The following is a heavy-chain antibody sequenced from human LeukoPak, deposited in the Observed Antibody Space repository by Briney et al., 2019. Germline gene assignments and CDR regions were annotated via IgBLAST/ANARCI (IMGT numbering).Heavy chain of an antibody. V-gene: IGHV4-38-2*02. J-gene: IGHJ4*02. CDR1: DYSISTGYY. Sequence: PSETLSLTCTVSDYSISTGYYWVWIRQSPGKGLEWIAGVTHSGHTYYSPSLKSRVTISADTSKNQFSLNLSSMTAADTAVYYCARVDGYNQAAYWGQGTLVAVSS. CDR3: ARVDGYNQAAY. D-gene: IGHD5-24*01. CDR2: VTHSGHT.